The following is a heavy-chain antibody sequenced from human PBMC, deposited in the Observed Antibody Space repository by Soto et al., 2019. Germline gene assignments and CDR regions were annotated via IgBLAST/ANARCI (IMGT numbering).Heavy chain of an antibody. Sequence: PGESLKISCKVSEYNFTNNWISWVRQMPGKGLEWMGIIYPDDSDTRYSPSFQGQVTMSADKSFSTAYLQWSSLKASDTASYYCAIPSPTGTLDYWGQGTLVTVSS. D-gene: IGHD1-1*01. CDR3: AIPSPTGTLDY. V-gene: IGHV5-51*01. CDR2: IYPDDSDT. CDR1: EYNFTNNW. J-gene: IGHJ4*02.